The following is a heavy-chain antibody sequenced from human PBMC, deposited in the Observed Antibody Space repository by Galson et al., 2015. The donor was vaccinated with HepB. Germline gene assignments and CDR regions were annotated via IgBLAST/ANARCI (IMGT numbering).Heavy chain of an antibody. CDR3: ALTRGLPLVKMYNWFDP. V-gene: IGHV2-5*02. Sequence: PALVTPTQTLTLTCTFSGFSITTGGVGVGWIRQPPGKAPEWLALIYWDDDKRYTPSLQSRLAITRDTSKSQVFLTMTNMEPVDTATYYCALTRGLPLVKMYNWFDPWGQGTHVTVS. J-gene: IGHJ5*02. D-gene: IGHD2-21*01. CDR1: GFSITTGGVG. CDR2: IYWDDDK.